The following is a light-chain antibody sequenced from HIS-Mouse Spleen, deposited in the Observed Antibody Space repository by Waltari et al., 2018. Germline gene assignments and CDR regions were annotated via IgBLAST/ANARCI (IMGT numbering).Light chain of an antibody. CDR2: EDR. Sequence: SYELTQPPSVSVSPGQTARITCSGDALPKKYAYWYQQKSGQAPVLVIYEDRQRPPGIPGSCSGSSSGTMATLTISGAQVEDEADYYCYSTDSSGNHRVFGGGTKLTVL. J-gene: IGLJ2*01. CDR1: ALPKKY. V-gene: IGLV3-10*01. CDR3: YSTDSSGNHRV.